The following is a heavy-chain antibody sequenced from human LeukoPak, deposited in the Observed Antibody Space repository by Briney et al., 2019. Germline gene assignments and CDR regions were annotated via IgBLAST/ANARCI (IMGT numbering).Heavy chain of an antibody. CDR2: IYSGGST. Sequence: GSLRLSCAASGFTVSSNYMSWVRQAPGKGLEWVSVIYSGGSTYYADSVKGRFTISRDNSKNTLYLQMNSLRAEDTAVYYCARDHNYDSSGYYYYGMDVWGRGTTVTVSS. CDR1: GFTVSSNY. CDR3: ARDHNYDSSGYYYYGMDV. D-gene: IGHD3-22*01. V-gene: IGHV3-53*01. J-gene: IGHJ6*02.